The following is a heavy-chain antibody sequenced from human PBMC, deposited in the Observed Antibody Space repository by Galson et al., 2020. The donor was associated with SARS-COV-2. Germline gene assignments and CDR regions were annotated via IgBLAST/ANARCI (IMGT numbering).Heavy chain of an antibody. J-gene: IGHJ6*02. CDR2: ISSDGGHQ. Sequence: GGSLRLSCAASGFPFSSTVMYWVRQAPGKGLEWVALISSDGGHQSYADSVKGRFTISRDNSKNTLFLQMNSLRPEDTAVFYCVTGRYGLDVWGQGTTVIVSS. V-gene: IGHV3-30-3*01. CDR3: VTGRYGLDV. CDR1: GFPFSSTV.